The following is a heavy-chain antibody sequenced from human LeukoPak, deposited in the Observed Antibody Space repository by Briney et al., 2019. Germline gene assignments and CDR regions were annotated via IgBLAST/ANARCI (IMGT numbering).Heavy chain of an antibody. V-gene: IGHV3-33*01. CDR1: GFSFSAYG. CDR2: IWYGGSSK. D-gene: IGHD6-13*01. CDR3: ARSQSSSLIDY. Sequence: PGRSLRLSCAASGFSFSAYGVHWVRQAPGKGLEWVAVIWYGGSSKDYADSVKGRFTLSRDNSKNTLYLQMNSLTVEDTAVYYCARSQSSSLIDYWGQGTLVTVSS. J-gene: IGHJ4*02.